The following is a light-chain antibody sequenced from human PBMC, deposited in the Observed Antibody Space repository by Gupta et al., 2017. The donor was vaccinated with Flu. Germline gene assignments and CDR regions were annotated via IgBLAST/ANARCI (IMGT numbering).Light chain of an antibody. CDR2: KVT. Sequence: TSSDVCGYNYVSWYQQPPGKAPKLIIYKVTDRPSGVSNRFSGSKSGNTASLTISGLQAEDEADYYCSSYTTSSTWVFGGGTRLTVL. J-gene: IGLJ3*02. V-gene: IGLV2-14*01. CDR1: SSDVCGYNY. CDR3: SSYTTSSTWV.